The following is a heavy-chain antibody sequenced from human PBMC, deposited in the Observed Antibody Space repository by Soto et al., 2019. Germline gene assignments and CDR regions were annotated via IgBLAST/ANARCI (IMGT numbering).Heavy chain of an antibody. CDR3: ARGLTYAIVDY. V-gene: IGHV4-31*03. CDR1: GGSISSGGYY. Sequence: SETLSLTCTVSGGSISSGGYYWSWIRQHPGKGLEWIGYIYYSGSTYYNPSLKSRVTISVDTSRNQFSLKLSSVTAADTAVYYCARGLTYAIVDYWGQGTLVTVSS. CDR2: IYYSGST. D-gene: IGHD2-8*01. J-gene: IGHJ4*02.